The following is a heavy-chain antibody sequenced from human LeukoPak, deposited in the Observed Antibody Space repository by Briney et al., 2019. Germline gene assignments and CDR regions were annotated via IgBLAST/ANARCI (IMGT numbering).Heavy chain of an antibody. CDR3: ARGRGIAAAGTFNY. CDR1: GYTFTGYY. V-gene: IGHV1-8*02. J-gene: IGHJ4*02. Sequence: ASVKVSCKASGYTFTGYYLHWVRQAPGQGLEWMGWINPNSGNTGYAQKFQGRVTMTRNTSISTAYMELSSLRSEDTAVYYCARGRGIAAAGTFNYWGQGTLVTVSS. D-gene: IGHD6-13*01. CDR2: INPNSGNT.